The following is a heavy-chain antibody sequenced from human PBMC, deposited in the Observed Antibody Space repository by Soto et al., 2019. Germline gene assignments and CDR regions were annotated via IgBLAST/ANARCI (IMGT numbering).Heavy chain of an antibody. CDR1: GGPFRNVD. CDR3: ARRGDSFTVTRDAFEL. CDR2: IIPILATA. V-gene: IGHV1-69*01. D-gene: IGHD3-22*01. Sequence: QVELVQSGAEVKKPGSSVKVSCKASGGPFRNVDINWVRQAPGQGPEWVGGIIPILATATYAQKLQDRVTITSDEETRTAYMELIRLRPEDTAIYYCARRGDSFTVTRDAFELWGQGTLVTVS. J-gene: IGHJ4*03.